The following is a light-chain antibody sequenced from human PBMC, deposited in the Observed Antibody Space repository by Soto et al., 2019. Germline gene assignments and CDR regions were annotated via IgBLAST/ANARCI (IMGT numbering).Light chain of an antibody. CDR1: SSNIGNDY. Sequence: QSVLTQPPSVSAAPGQQVTISCSGSSSNIGNDYVSCYQQLPGTAPKLLIYDNNKRAAGIPDRFSRSESGTSATLGITGLQTGDEADYYCGRWDSRLSTYVFGTGTRSPS. V-gene: IGLV1-51*01. CDR2: DNN. J-gene: IGLJ1*01. CDR3: GRWDSRLSTYV.